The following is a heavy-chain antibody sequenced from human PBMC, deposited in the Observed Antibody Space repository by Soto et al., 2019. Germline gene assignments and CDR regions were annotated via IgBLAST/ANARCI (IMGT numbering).Heavy chain of an antibody. CDR1: GFTFTTYT. CDR2: ISSRSGSSK. Sequence: EVLLVESGGGLVKPGESLRLSCAASGFTFTTYTMTWVRQAPGKGLEWVSVISSRSGSSKYYADSVKGRFTISRDNAKNSLYLQMNSPSADDTAMYYCARKGVSNLDYWGQGTLVTVST. CDR3: ARKGVSNLDY. J-gene: IGHJ4*02. D-gene: IGHD2-8*01. V-gene: IGHV3-21*01.